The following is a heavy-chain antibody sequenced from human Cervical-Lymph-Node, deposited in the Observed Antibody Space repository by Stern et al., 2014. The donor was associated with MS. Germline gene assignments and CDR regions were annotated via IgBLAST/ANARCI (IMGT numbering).Heavy chain of an antibody. CDR2: INPNSGDT. Sequence: QVQLVQSGAEVKTPGASVKVSCKASGYTFTGHHIHWVRQAPGQGLEWMGRINPNSGDTKYAQNFQGRVTMTRDTSISTGYMELSSLRSDDTAVYFCARTWIQQWTPDFDSWGQGTLVIVSS. CDR3: ARTWIQQWTPDFDS. J-gene: IGHJ4*02. V-gene: IGHV1-2*06. D-gene: IGHD5-18*01. CDR1: GYTFTGHH.